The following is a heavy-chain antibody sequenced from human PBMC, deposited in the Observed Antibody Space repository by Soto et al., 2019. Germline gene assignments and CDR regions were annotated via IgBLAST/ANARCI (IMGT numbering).Heavy chain of an antibody. CDR2: IWYDGSNK. Sequence: QVQLVESGGGVVQPGRSLRLSCAASGFTFSSYGMHWVRQAPGKGLEWVAVIWYDGSNKYYADSVKGRFTISRDNSKNTLYLQMNTLRAEDTAVYYCAREYSSGWYGYGYYYGMDVWGQGTTVTVSS. CDR3: AREYSSGWYGYGYYYGMDV. V-gene: IGHV3-33*01. CDR1: GFTFSSYG. D-gene: IGHD6-19*01. J-gene: IGHJ6*02.